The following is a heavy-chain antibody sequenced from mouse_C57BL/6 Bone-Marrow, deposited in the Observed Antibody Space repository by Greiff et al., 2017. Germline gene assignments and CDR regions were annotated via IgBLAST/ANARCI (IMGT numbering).Heavy chain of an antibody. CDR2: IWTGGGT. D-gene: IGHD2-1*01. J-gene: IGHJ3*01. CDR1: GFSLPSYA. Sequence: VKLVESGPGLLAPSQSLSITCTVSGFSLPSYAISWVRQPPGKGLAWLGVIWTGGGTNYTSALKSRLSISKDNSKSQVFLKMNSLQTDDTARYYCARNKGYYGNPDWFAYWGQGTLVTVSA. CDR3: ARNKGYYGNPDWFAY. V-gene: IGHV2-9-1*01.